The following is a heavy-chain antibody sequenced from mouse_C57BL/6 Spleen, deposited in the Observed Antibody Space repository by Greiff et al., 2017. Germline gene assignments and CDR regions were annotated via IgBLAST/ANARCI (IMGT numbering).Heavy chain of an antibody. J-gene: IGHJ2*01. CDR2: IHPNSGST. CDR1: GYTFTSYW. CDR3: AREVAGVTTVVARDY. Sequence: QVQLQQPGAELVKPGASVKLSCKASGYTFTSYWMHWVKQRPGQGLEWIGMIHPNSGSTNYNEKFKSKATLTVDKSSSTAYMQLSSLTSEDSAVYYCAREVAGVTTVVARDYWGQGTTLTVSS. V-gene: IGHV1-64*01. D-gene: IGHD1-1*01.